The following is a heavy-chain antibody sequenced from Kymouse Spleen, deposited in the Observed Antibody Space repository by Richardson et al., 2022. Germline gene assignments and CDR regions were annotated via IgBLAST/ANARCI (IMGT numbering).Heavy chain of an antibody. V-gene: IGHV3-30*18. J-gene: IGHJ6*02. Sequence: QVQLVESGGGVVQPGRSLRLSCAASGFTFSSYGMHWVRQAPGKGLEWVAVISYDGSNKYYADSVKGRFTISRDNSKNTLYLQMNSLRAEDTAVYYCAKDGGYCSSTSCYADGMDVWGQGTTVTVSS. CDR3: AKDGGYCSSTSCYADGMDV. D-gene: IGHD2-2*02. CDR2: ISYDGSNK. CDR1: GFTFSSYG.